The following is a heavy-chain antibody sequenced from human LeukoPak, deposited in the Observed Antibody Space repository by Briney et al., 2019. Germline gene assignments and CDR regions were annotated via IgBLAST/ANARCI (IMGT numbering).Heavy chain of an antibody. CDR2: LSGSGGST. Sequence: GGSLRLSCSASGFTFSSYAMSWVRQAPGKGLEWVSALSGSGGSTYYADSVKGRFTISRDNSKNTLYLQMNSLRAEDTAVYYCAKGPGGGGGSGRTLRRGYFDYWGQGTLVTVSS. D-gene: IGHD3-10*01. CDR1: GFTFSSYA. J-gene: IGHJ4*02. CDR3: AKGPGGGGGSGRTLRRGYFDY. V-gene: IGHV3-23*01.